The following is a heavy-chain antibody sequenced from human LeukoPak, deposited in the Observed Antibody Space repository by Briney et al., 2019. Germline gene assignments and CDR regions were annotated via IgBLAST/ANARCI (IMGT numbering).Heavy chain of an antibody. Sequence: GGSLRLSCAASGFTFSSYAMHWVRQAPGKGLEWVAVISYDGSNKYYADSVKGRFTISRDNSKNTLYLQMNSLRAEDTAVYYCARDLGTKLFFDYWGQGTLVTVSS. V-gene: IGHV3-30-3*01. CDR1: GFTFSSYA. D-gene: IGHD7-27*01. CDR3: ARDLGTKLFFDY. J-gene: IGHJ4*02. CDR2: ISYDGSNK.